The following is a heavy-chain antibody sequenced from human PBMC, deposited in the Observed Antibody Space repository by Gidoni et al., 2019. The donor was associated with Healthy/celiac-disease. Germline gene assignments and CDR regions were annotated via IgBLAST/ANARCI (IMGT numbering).Heavy chain of an antibody. CDR2: INHSGST. J-gene: IGHJ4*02. D-gene: IGHD6-6*01. CDR1: GGSFSGYY. CDR3: ARGVSSSQGVDY. Sequence: QVQLQQWGAGLLKPSETLSRTCAVYGGSFSGYYWSWIRQPPGKGLEWIGEINHSGSTNYNPSLKSRVTISVDTSKNQFSLKLSSVTAADTAVYYCARGVSSSQGVDYWGQGTLVTVSS. V-gene: IGHV4-34*01.